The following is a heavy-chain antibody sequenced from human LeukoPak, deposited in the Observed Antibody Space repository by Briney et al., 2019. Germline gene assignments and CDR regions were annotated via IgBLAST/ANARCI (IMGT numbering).Heavy chain of an antibody. D-gene: IGHD2-2*01. CDR3: ARGPDVREYQLLYGMDV. CDR1: GFTFSSYG. V-gene: IGHV3-33*01. CDR2: IWYDGSNK. J-gene: IGHJ6*02. Sequence: GGSLRLSCAASGFTFSSYGMHWVRPAPGKGLEWVAVIWYDGSNKYYADTVKGRFTIPRDNSKTTLYLQMNSLRAEDTAVYYCARGPDVREYQLLYGMDVWGQGTTVTVSS.